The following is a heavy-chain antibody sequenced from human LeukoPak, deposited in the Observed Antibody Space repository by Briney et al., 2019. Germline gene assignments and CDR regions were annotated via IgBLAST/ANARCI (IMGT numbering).Heavy chain of an antibody. V-gene: IGHV3-30*03. CDR3: ARVRDGDYYDY. CDR2: ISYDGSTI. J-gene: IGHJ4*02. CDR1: GFTFSSYG. D-gene: IGHD4-17*01. Sequence: GRSLRLSCAASGFTFSSYGIHWVRQAPGKGLEWVAVISYDGSTIYYADSVKGRFTISRDNSKNTLYLQMNSLRADDTAVYYCARVRDGDYYDYWGQGTQVTVSS.